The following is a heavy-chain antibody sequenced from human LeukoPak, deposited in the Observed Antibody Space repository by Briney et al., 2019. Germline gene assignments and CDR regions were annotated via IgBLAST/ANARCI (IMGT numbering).Heavy chain of an antibody. Sequence: GGSLRLSCAASGFTFNTYGMNWVRQAPGKGLEWLSYIGPGPSHTYYADSVRGRFVISRDDAKSSLYLQMNSLRAEDTAVYYCAKDNAPLGKYYDHLGGFFDYWGQGTLVTVSS. D-gene: IGHD3-22*01. V-gene: IGHV3-21*04. J-gene: IGHJ4*02. CDR3: AKDNAPLGKYYDHLGGFFDY. CDR2: IGPGPSHT. CDR1: GFTFNTYG.